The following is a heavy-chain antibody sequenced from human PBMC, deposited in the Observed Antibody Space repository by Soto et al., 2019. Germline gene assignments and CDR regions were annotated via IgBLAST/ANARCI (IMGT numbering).Heavy chain of an antibody. CDR3: ASGSQLYPSLFDP. V-gene: IGHV4-59*01. CDR2: VYYSGSA. CDR1: GGSISSFY. D-gene: IGHD1-26*01. J-gene: IGHJ5*02. Sequence: QMQLQESGPGLVEPSETLSLTCTVSGGSISSFYWSWIRQPPGKGLEWIGYVYYSGSANYNPSLMSRVSISLDPSKKQFSLQLTSVTAADTAVYYCASGSQLYPSLFDPWGQGTLVTVSS.